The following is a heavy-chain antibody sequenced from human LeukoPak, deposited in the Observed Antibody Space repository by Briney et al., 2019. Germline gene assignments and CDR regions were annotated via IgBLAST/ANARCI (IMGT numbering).Heavy chain of an antibody. CDR1: GGSISSYY. D-gene: IGHD2-2*01. J-gene: IGHJ4*02. V-gene: IGHV4-59*12. CDR3: ARGRYCSSTSCYAPLIDY. CDR2: IYYSGST. Sequence: SETLSLTCTVSGGSISSYYWSWIRQPPGKGLEWIGYIYYSGSTNYNPSLKSRVTISVDTSKNQFSLKLSSVTAADTAVYYCARGRYCSSTSCYAPLIDYWGQGTLVTVSS.